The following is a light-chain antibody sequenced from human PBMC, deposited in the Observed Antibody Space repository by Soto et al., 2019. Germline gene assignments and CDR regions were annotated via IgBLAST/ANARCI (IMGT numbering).Light chain of an antibody. Sequence: EIVLTQSPGTLSLSPGERATLSCRASQSVSSNYLAWYQQKPGQAPRLLIYGASSRATGIPDRFSGIGSGTDFTLTISRLEPEDFAVYYCQQYGSLISFGPGTKVDIK. CDR3: QQYGSLIS. CDR1: QSVSSNY. J-gene: IGKJ3*01. CDR2: GAS. V-gene: IGKV3-20*01.